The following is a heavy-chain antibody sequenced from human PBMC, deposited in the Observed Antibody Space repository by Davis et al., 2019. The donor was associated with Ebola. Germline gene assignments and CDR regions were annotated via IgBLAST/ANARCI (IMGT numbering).Heavy chain of an antibody. CDR2: ISSSSSTI. D-gene: IGHD3-3*01. CDR1: GFTFSSYS. Sequence: GESLKISCAASGFTFSSYSMNWVRQAPGKGLEWVSYISSSSSTIYYADSVKGRFTISRDNAKNSLYMQMNSLRDEDTAVYYCARCATDYDFWSGYNLVHNWFDPWGQGTLVTVSS. V-gene: IGHV3-48*02. CDR3: ARCATDYDFWSGYNLVHNWFDP. J-gene: IGHJ5*02.